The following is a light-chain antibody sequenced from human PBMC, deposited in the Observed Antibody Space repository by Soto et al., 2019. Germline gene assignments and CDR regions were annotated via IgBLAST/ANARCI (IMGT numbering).Light chain of an antibody. V-gene: IGKV3-20*01. Sequence: EIVLTQSPGTLSLSPGERATLSCGASQSVSGSYLAWYQQKPGQAPRLLIYDASSRATGIPDRFSGSGSGTDFTLTISRLEPEDVAVYYCQQYADSPLTFGPGTKVDVK. J-gene: IGKJ3*01. CDR3: QQYADSPLT. CDR1: QSVSGSY. CDR2: DAS.